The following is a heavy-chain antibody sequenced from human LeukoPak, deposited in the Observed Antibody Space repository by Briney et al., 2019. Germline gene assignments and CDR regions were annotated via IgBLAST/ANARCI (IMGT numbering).Heavy chain of an antibody. CDR3: VKDRYYYGSGSLDY. J-gene: IGHJ4*02. Sequence: GGSLRLSCAASGFTFSSYAMSWVRQAPGKGLEWVSAISGSGGSTYYADSVKGRFTISRDNSKNTLYLQMNSLRAEDTAVYYCVKDRYYYGSGSLDYWGQGTLVTVSS. CDR1: GFTFSSYA. CDR2: ISGSGGST. V-gene: IGHV3-23*01. D-gene: IGHD3-10*01.